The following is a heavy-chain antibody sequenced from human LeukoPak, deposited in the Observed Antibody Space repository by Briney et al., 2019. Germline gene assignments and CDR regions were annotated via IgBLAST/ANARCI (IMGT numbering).Heavy chain of an antibody. CDR3: AREYCSGGSCYSWSGHYYYYYYMDV. CDR2: IIPIFGTA. D-gene: IGHD2-15*01. V-gene: IGHV1-69*13. J-gene: IGHJ6*03. Sequence: ASVKVSCKASGGTFSSYAISWARQAPGQGLEWMGGIIPIFGTANYAQKFQGRVTITADESTSTAYMELSSLRSEDTAVYYCAREYCSGGSCYSWSGHYYYYYYMDVWGKGTTVTVSS. CDR1: GGTFSSYA.